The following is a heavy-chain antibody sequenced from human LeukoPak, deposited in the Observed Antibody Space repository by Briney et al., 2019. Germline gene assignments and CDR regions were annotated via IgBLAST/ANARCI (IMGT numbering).Heavy chain of an antibody. D-gene: IGHD6-13*01. Sequence: SETLSLTCAISGGSISSGGYYWSWIRQHPGGGLEWVGYIFYSGSTYYNPSLKSRVTISVDTSKNQFSLKLSSVTAADTAVYYCARDTTLRKYSSSWYGGPGYYYYGMDVWGQGTTVTVSS. CDR3: ARDTTLRKYSSSWYGGPGYYYYGMDV. J-gene: IGHJ6*02. V-gene: IGHV4-31*11. CDR1: GGSISSGGYY. CDR2: IFYSGST.